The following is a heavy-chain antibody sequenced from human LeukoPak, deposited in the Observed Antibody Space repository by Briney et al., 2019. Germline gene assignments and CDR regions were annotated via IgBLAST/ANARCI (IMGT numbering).Heavy chain of an antibody. Sequence: ASVKVSCKASGYTFTDYYMHWVRQAPGQGLEWMGWINPNSGGSNYAQKFQGRVTMTRDTSISTVYMEMSRLRSDDTAVYYCARESVPAVAARRGLNYWGQGTLVAVSS. CDR2: INPNSGGS. J-gene: IGHJ4*02. V-gene: IGHV1-2*02. CDR1: GYTFTDYY. CDR3: ARESVPAVAARRGLNY. D-gene: IGHD6-6*01.